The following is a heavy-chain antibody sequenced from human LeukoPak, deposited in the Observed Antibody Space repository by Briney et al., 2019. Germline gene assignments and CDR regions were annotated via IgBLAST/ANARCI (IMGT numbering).Heavy chain of an antibody. CDR3: AGHHPRNTVDF. CDR1: GGSISSYY. D-gene: IGHD2/OR15-2a*01. V-gene: IGHV4-59*08. Sequence: PSETLSLTCTVSGGSISSYYWSWIRQPPGKGLEWIAYISDIVSINYNPSLTSRVTLSLDTSKNQSSLKLSSLTAADTAVYYCAGHHPRNTVDFWGQGTLVTVSS. CDR2: ISDIVSI. J-gene: IGHJ4*02.